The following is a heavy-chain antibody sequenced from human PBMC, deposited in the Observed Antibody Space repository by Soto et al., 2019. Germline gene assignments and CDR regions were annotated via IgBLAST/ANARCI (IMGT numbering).Heavy chain of an antibody. D-gene: IGHD6-19*01. CDR2: IYYSGST. CDR1: GGSISSSSYY. CDR3: ARVAGTKLDY. V-gene: IGHV4-39*01. J-gene: IGHJ4*02. Sequence: SETLSLTCTVSGGSISSSSYYWGWIRQPPGKGLEWIGSIYYSGSTYYNPSLKSRVTISVDTSKNQFSLKLSSVTAADTAVYYCARVAGTKLDYWGRGTLVTVSS.